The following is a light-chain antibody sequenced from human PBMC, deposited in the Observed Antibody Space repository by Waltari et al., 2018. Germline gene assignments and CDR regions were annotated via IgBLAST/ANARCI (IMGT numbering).Light chain of an antibody. V-gene: IGKV1-33*01. Sequence: DIHMTQSPSSLSASVGDRVTLTCQASQAISNYLNWYQQKPGKAPKLLIFAASNLETGVPARFRGGGSGTDFTFTISSLQPEDIATYYCQQYDDLPYTFGQGTKLEIK. CDR3: QQYDDLPYT. CDR2: AAS. J-gene: IGKJ2*01. CDR1: QAISNY.